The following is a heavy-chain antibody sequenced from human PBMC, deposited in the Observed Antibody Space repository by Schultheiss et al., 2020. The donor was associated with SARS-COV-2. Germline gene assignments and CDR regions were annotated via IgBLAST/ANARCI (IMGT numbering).Heavy chain of an antibody. CDR2: TYYRSKWYN. CDR1: GDSVSSNSAA. J-gene: IGHJ2*01. V-gene: IGHV6-1*01. Sequence: SQTLSLTCAISGDSVSSNSAAWNWIRQSPSRGLEWLGRTYYRSKWYNDYAVSVKSRITINPDTSKNQFSLQLNSVTPEDTAVYYCARGGWRWLPRPHDWYFDLWGRGTLVTVSS. D-gene: IGHD5-24*01. CDR3: ARGGWRWLPRPHDWYFDL.